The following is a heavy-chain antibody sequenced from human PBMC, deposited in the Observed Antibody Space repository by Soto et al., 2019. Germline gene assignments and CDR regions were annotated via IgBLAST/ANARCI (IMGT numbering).Heavy chain of an antibody. D-gene: IGHD1-20*01. Sequence: QVQLQESGPGLVKRSETLSLTCTVSGGSISSYYWSWIRQPPGKGLEWIGYIYYSGITHYNPSLKSRVNISVDTSENQFSLKLSSVTAADTALYYCARYKFNHYYGMDVWRQGTTVTVSS. J-gene: IGHJ6*02. CDR3: ARYKFNHYYGMDV. CDR1: GGSISSYY. V-gene: IGHV4-59*01. CDR2: IYYSGIT.